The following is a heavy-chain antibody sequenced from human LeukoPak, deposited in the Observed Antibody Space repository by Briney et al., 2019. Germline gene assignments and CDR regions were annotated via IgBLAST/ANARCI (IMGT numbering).Heavy chain of an antibody. CDR1: GYSFTTYW. J-gene: IGHJ3*02. CDR2: IYPGDSDT. CDR3: ARNRGGANSGYHYDAFDI. D-gene: IGHD5-12*01. Sequence: GESLKISCKGSGYSFTTYWIGWVRQMPGKGLEWMGIIYPGDSDTTYSPSFQGQVTISADKSISTAYLQWSSLKASDTAMYYCARNRGGANSGYHYDAFDIWGQGTMVTVSS. V-gene: IGHV5-51*01.